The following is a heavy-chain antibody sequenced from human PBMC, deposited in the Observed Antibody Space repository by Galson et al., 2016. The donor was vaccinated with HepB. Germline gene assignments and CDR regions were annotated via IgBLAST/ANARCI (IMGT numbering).Heavy chain of an antibody. J-gene: IGHJ4*02. CDR2: ISISSSYI. CDR1: GFTFNSYT. CDR3: ARGSYWLLQHGDYFDY. Sequence: SLRLSCAASGFTFNSYTMNWVRQAPGKGLEWVXSISISSSYIYYADSVKGRFTITRDNAKNSLYLQMNSRRAEDTALSYCARGSYWLLQHGDYFDYWGQETLVTVSS. V-gene: IGHV3-21*01. D-gene: IGHD1-26*01.